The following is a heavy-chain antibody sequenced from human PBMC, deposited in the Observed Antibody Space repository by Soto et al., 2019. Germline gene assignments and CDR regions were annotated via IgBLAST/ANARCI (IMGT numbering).Heavy chain of an antibody. CDR2: VTGRSRNT. CDR3: AKTTPYGGNYRDAFDV. V-gene: IGHV3-23*01. Sequence: EMQLLESGGGLQQPGGSLRLSCAASGFTFNNFAMGWVRQAPGKGLAWVSAVTGRSRNTYYADSVKGRFTISRNNCENTVYLQMDGMRVEYTAVYYCAKTTPYGGNYRDAFDVWGRGTMVTVAS. CDR1: GFTFNNFA. J-gene: IGHJ3*01. D-gene: IGHD1-26*01.